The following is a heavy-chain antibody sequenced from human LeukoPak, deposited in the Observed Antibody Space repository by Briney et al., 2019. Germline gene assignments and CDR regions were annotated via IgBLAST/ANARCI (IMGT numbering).Heavy chain of an antibody. Sequence: ASVKVSCKASGYTFTSYGISWVRQAPGKGLEWMGWISGYNGNTNYAQKLQGRVTVTTDTSTSTAYMELRSLRSDDTAVYYCARRPRYSSSWYLDYWGQGTLVTVSS. J-gene: IGHJ4*02. CDR1: GYTFTSYG. CDR2: ISGYNGNT. V-gene: IGHV1-18*01. D-gene: IGHD6-13*01. CDR3: ARRPRYSSSWYLDY.